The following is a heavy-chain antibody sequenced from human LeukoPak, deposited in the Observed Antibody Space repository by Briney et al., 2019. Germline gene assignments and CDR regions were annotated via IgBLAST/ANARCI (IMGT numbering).Heavy chain of an antibody. CDR3: ARRKGCSGGSCYGDTFDY. Sequence: SQTLSLTCTVSGGSISSGDYYWSWIRQPPGKGLEWIGYIYYSGSTYYNPSLKSRVTISVDTSKNQFSLKLSSVTAADTAVYYCARRKGCSGGSCYGDTFDYWGQGTLVTVSS. CDR2: IYYSGST. J-gene: IGHJ4*02. V-gene: IGHV4-30-4*01. CDR1: GGSISSGDYY. D-gene: IGHD2-15*01.